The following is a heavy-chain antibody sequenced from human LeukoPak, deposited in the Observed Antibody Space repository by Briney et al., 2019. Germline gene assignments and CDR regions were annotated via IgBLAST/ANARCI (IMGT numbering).Heavy chain of an antibody. CDR3: ARGSIAARPAPVDY. V-gene: IGHV1-18*01. J-gene: IGHJ4*02. CDR2: ISAYNGNR. D-gene: IGHD6-6*01. CDR1: GYTFSSYG. Sequence: EASVKVSCKASGYTFSSYGISWVRQAPGQGLEWMGSISAYNGNRNYAQKLQGRVTMTTDTSTSTAYMELRSLTSDDTAVYYCARGSIAARPAPVDYWGQGTLVTVSS.